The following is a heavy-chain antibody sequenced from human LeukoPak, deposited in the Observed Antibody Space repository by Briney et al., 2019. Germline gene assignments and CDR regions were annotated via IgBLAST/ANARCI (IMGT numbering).Heavy chain of an antibody. V-gene: IGHV3-7*01. CDR1: GFTFSNYW. CDR2: IQQHGSET. J-gene: IGHJ6*03. D-gene: IGHD2-2*01. Sequence: GGSLRLSCEGSGFTFSNYWMSWVRQAPGKGLEWVANIQQHGSETYYGDSVKGRFTISRDNAKNSLYLQMNSLRAEDTAVYYCARAGPRFCSSTSCPSYYYYYYMDVWGKGTTVTVSS. CDR3: ARAGPRFCSSTSCPSYYYYYYMDV.